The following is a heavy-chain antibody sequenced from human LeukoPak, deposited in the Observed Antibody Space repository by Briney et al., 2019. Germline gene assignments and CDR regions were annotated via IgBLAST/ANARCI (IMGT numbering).Heavy chain of an antibody. CDR3: ARGVLRYFGAAGRRFDP. CDR2: INHSGGT. Sequence: PSETLSLTCAVYGGSFSGYYWSWIRQPPGKGLEWIGEINHSGGTNYNPSLKSRVTISVDTSKNQFSLKLSSVTAADTAVYYCARGVLRYFGAAGRRFDPWGQGTLVTVSS. CDR1: GGSFSGYY. D-gene: IGHD3-9*01. V-gene: IGHV4-34*01. J-gene: IGHJ5*02.